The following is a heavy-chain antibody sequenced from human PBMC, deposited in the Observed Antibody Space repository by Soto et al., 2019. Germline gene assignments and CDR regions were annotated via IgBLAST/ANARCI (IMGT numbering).Heavy chain of an antibody. D-gene: IGHD6-19*01. V-gene: IGHV3-30*18. CDR2: ISYQGSNK. Sequence: QVQLVESGGGVVQPGRSLRLSCAASGFTFTSYGMHWVRQAPGKGLEWVAVISYQGSNKYYADSVKGRFTISRDDSKNTMYLQMNRLRTEATAVYYCAKGYGSRCDWLVGGDASGVWGQGTLVPVSS. CDR3: AKGYGSRCDWLVGGDASGV. CDR1: GFTFTSYG. J-gene: IGHJ3*01.